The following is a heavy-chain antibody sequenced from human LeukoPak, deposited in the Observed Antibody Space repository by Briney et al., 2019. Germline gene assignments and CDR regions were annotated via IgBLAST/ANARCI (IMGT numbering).Heavy chain of an antibody. D-gene: IGHD3-22*01. CDR1: GYTFTGYY. J-gene: IGHJ3*02. Sequence: VASVKVSCKASGYTFTGYYMHWVRQAPGQGLEWMGWINPNSGGTNYAQKFQGRVTMTRDTSISTAYMELSRLRSDDTAVYYCARDPAHYYDSRISDDAFDIWGQGTMVTVSS. CDR2: INPNSGGT. V-gene: IGHV1-2*02. CDR3: ARDPAHYYDSRISDDAFDI.